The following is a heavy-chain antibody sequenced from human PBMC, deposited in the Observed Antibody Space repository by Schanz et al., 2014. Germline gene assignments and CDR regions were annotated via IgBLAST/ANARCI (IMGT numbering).Heavy chain of an antibody. V-gene: IGHV3-72*01. CDR2: SRNKGHSYTS. J-gene: IGHJ4*02. CDR3: ARRNFYDKSAAFDY. D-gene: IGHD3-9*01. Sequence: PGGSLRLSCAASGFTFSDHFMDWVRQAPGKGLEWVGHSRNKGHSYTSEYAASVKGRFTISRDESESSLYLQMDSLKTKDTAVYYCARRNFYDKSAAFDYWGQGSLVTDSS. CDR1: GFTFSDHF.